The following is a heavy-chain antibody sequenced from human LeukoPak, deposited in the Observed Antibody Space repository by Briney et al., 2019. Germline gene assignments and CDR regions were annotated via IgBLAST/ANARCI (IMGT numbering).Heavy chain of an antibody. D-gene: IGHD6-13*01. J-gene: IGHJ6*03. Sequence: PSETLSLTCTDSGGSISSYYWSWIRQPPGKGLEWIGYIYYSGSTNYNPSLKSRATISVDTSKNQFSLKLSSVTAADTAVYYCARQSWQQLQNYMDVWGKGTTVTVSS. V-gene: IGHV4-59*01. CDR3: ARQSWQQLQNYMDV. CDR1: GGSISSYY. CDR2: IYYSGST.